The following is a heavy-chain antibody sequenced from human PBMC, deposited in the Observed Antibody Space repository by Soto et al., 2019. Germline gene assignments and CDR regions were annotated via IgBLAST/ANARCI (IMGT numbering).Heavy chain of an antibody. Sequence: GGSLRLSCAASGFTFSSYEMNWVRQAPGKGLEWVSYISSSGSTIYYADSMKGRFTISRDNAKNSLYLQINSLRAEDTAVYYCAKEEKWSDGNFDYWGQGTLVTVSS. CDR2: ISSSGSTI. CDR3: AKEEKWSDGNFDY. CDR1: GFTFSSYE. V-gene: IGHV3-48*03. J-gene: IGHJ4*02. D-gene: IGHD1-26*01.